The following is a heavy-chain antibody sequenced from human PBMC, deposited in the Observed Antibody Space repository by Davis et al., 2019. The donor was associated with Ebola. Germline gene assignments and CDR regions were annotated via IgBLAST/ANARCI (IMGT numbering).Heavy chain of an antibody. CDR2: IYLTGRT. V-gene: IGHV4-39*01. J-gene: IGHJ4*02. D-gene: IGHD2-21*02. CDR1: GGSISTSSYY. CDR3: ARQRFLPVTGGFDS. Sequence: LRLSCAVSGGSISTSSYYWTWIRQAPGKGLEWIGSIYLTGRTRYNPSLKSRVTISVDTSRNHFSLKVASVTAADTAVYFCARQRFLPVTGGFDSWGQGSLVTVSS.